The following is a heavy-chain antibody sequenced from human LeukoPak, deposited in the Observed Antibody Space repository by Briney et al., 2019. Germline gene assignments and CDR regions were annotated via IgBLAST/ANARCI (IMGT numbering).Heavy chain of an antibody. CDR2: IYYSGST. J-gene: IGHJ6*02. D-gene: IGHD6-13*01. Sequence: SETLSLTCTVSGGSISSYYWSWIRQPPGQGLEWIGYIYYSGSTNYNPSLKSRGTISVDTSKNQFSLKLSSVTAADTAVYYCARNIAGYPWMDVWGQGTTVTVSS. V-gene: IGHV4-59*01. CDR3: ARNIAGYPWMDV. CDR1: GGSISSYY.